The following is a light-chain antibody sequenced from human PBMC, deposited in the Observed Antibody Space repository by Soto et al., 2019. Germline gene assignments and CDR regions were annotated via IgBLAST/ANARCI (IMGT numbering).Light chain of an antibody. CDR3: SSHTGSNTYV. CDR2: EVS. V-gene: IGLV2-14*01. CDR1: SSDVGGFNS. Sequence: QSALTQPASVSGSPGQSITISCTGTSSDVGGFNSVCWYQQHPGNAPNLMIYEVSERPSGVSNRFSGSKSGNTASLTISGLQAEDEADYYCSSHTGSNTYVFGTGTKLTVL. J-gene: IGLJ1*01.